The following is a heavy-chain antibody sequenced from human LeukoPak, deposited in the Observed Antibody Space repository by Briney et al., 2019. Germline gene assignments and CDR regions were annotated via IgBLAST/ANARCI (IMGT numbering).Heavy chain of an antibody. CDR1: GFTFSSYA. CDR2: ISSSGSTI. V-gene: IGHV3-48*03. D-gene: IGHD6-13*01. CDR3: ARGKAATRGFYYYYGMDV. Sequence: GGSLRLSCAASGFTFSSYAMSWVRQAPGKGLEWVSYISSSGSTICYADSVKGRFTISRDNAKNSLYLQMNSLRAEDTAVYYCARGKAATRGFYYYYGMDVWGQGTTVTVSS. J-gene: IGHJ6*02.